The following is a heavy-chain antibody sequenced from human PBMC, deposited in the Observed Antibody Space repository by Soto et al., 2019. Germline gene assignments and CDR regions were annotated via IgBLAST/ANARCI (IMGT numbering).Heavy chain of an antibody. CDR2: VYYSGNT. D-gene: IGHD6-13*01. CDR3: ARKGAAASYAHYYMDV. Sequence: PSETLSLTCTVSGGSIIPYYWSWIRQPPWKGLEWIGYVYYSGNTNYNPSLESRVTISVDTSRNRFSLNLTSATAADTAVYYCARKGAAASYAHYYMDVWGRGTAVTVS. V-gene: IGHV4-59*01. J-gene: IGHJ6*03. CDR1: GGSIIPYY.